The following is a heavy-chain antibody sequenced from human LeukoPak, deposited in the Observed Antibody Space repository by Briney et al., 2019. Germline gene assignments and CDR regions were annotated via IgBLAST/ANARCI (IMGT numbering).Heavy chain of an antibody. CDR2: ISSSGSLI. J-gene: IGHJ4*02. Sequence: GGSLRRSCAASGFIFSSFRMNWVRQAPGKGLECVSSISSSGSLIYYADSMKGRFTVSRDNAKNSLFLQLNSLRAEDTAVYYCARNYYDSSGYYYAFDYWGQGTLVTVSS. CDR1: GFIFSSFR. V-gene: IGHV3-21*01. CDR3: ARNYYDSSGYYYAFDY. D-gene: IGHD3-22*01.